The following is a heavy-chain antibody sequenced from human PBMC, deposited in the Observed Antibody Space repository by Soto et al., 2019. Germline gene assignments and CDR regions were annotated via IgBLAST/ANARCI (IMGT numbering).Heavy chain of an antibody. V-gene: IGHV1-69*12. CDR1: GGTFSNYA. CDR2: IIPIFGTP. D-gene: IGHD3-3*01. CDR3: ARGVTIFGVVTTYYYYGMDA. Sequence: QVQLVQSGAEVKKPGSSVKVSCKASGGTFSNYALTWVRQAPGQGLEWMGGIIPIFGTPNYAQNFRGRVTITADASXXTXYXXLSSLRSEDTAVYYCARGVTIFGVVTTYYYYGMDAWGQGTTVTVSS. J-gene: IGHJ6*02.